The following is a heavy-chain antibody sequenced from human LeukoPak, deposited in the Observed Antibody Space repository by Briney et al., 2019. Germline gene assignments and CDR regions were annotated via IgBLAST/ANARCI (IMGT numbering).Heavy chain of an antibody. V-gene: IGHV3-23*01. CDR1: GFTFSSYA. D-gene: IGHD3-3*01. J-gene: IGHJ4*02. CDR3: AKCPVLGWLFQEFDY. Sequence: GGSLRLSCAASGFTFSSYAMSWVRQAPGKGLEWVSAISGSGGSTYYADSVKGRFTISRDNSKNTLYLQMNSLRAEDTAVYYCAKCPVLGWLFQEFDYWGQGTLVTVSS. CDR2: ISGSGGST.